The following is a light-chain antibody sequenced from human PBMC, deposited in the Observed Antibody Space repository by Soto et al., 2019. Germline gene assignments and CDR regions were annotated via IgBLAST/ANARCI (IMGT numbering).Light chain of an antibody. CDR2: DAS. J-gene: IGKJ1*01. Sequence: EIVLTQSPGTLALSPGERATLSCVARQSVSSSSLAWYQQKPGQAPRLLIYDASSRATGTPDRFSGSGSGTDFTLTISRLEPEDFAVYYCQQYGSSPRTFGQGTKVDIK. CDR1: QSVSSSS. V-gene: IGKV3-20*01. CDR3: QQYGSSPRT.